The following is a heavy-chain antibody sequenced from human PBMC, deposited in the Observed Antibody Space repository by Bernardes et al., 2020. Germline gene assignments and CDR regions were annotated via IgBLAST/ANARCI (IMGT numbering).Heavy chain of an antibody. CDR2: ISAYNGTT. CDR3: ARSGNDYGDFYYYYGMDV. CDR1: GYTFTSYG. D-gene: IGHD4-17*01. V-gene: IGHV1-18*01. Sequence: ASVKVSCKASGYTFTSYGISWVRQAPGQGLEWMGWISAYNGTTNYAQKLQGRVTMTTDTSTSTAYMELRSLRSDDTAVYYCARSGNDYGDFYYYYGMDVWGQGTTVTVSS. J-gene: IGHJ6*02.